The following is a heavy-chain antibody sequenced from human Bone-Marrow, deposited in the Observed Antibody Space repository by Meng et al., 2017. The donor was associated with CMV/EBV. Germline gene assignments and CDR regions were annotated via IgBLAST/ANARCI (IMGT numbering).Heavy chain of an antibody. J-gene: IGHJ3*02. V-gene: IGHV3-20*04. Sequence: GESLKISCAASGFTFDDYGMSWVRQAPGKGLEWVSGINWNGGSTGYADSVKGRFTISRDNAKNSLFLQMNSLRAEDTAVYYCARDRRGIFHDAFDIWGQGTMVTVSS. D-gene: IGHD3-3*02. CDR3: ARDRRGIFHDAFDI. CDR1: GFTFDDYG. CDR2: INWNGGST.